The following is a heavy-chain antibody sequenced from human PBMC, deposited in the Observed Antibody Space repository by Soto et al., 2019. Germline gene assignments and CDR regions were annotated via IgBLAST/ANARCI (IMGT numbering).Heavy chain of an antibody. CDR2: INHSGST. J-gene: IGHJ6*02. V-gene: IGHV4-34*01. D-gene: IGHD3-9*01. CDR1: GGSFSGYY. Sequence: QVQLQQWGAGLLKPSETLCLTCAVYGGSFSGYYWSWIRQPPGKGLEWIGEINHSGSTNYNPSLKSRVTISVDTSKNQFSLKLSSVTAADTAVYYCARGLIRHDILTGYYRTRGDVWGQGTTVTVSS. CDR3: ARGLIRHDILTGYYRTRGDV.